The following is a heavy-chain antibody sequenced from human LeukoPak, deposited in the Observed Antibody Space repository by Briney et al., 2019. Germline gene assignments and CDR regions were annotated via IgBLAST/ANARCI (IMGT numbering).Heavy chain of an antibody. Sequence: ASETLSPTCTVSGYSISSGYYWGWIRQPPEKGLEWIGSVYHSGSTYYNPSLKSRVTISVDTSKSQFSLKLSSVTAADTAVYYCVRISSTVTYDYWGQGILVTVSS. CDR3: VRISSTVTYDY. V-gene: IGHV4-38-2*02. J-gene: IGHJ4*02. CDR2: VYHSGST. D-gene: IGHD4-17*01. CDR1: GYSISSGYY.